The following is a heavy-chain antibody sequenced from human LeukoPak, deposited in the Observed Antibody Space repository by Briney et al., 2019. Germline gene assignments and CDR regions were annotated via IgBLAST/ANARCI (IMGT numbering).Heavy chain of an antibody. CDR2: IYHSGST. Sequence: PXGTLSLTCAVSGGSISSSNWWSWVRQPPGKGLEWIGEIYHSGSTNYNPSLKSRVTISVDKSKNQFSLKLSSVTAADTAVYYCASRIGPYCSGGSCDAFDIWGQGTMVTVSS. V-gene: IGHV4-4*02. J-gene: IGHJ3*02. CDR1: GGSISSSNW. CDR3: ASRIGPYCSGGSCDAFDI. D-gene: IGHD2-15*01.